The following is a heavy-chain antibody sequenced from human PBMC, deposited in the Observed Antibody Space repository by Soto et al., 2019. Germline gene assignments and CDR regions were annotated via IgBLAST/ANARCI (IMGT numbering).Heavy chain of an antibody. V-gene: IGHV1-8*01. Sequence: QVQLVQSGAEVKKPGASVKVSCKASGYTFTSYDINWVRQATGQGLEWMGWMNPNSGNTGYAQKFQGRVTMTRNTSIGTAYMELSSLRSEDTAVYYCASRVLGYCSSTSCYSAFDIWGQGTMVTVSS. CDR3: ASRVLGYCSSTSCYSAFDI. CDR1: GYTFTSYD. J-gene: IGHJ3*02. D-gene: IGHD2-2*01. CDR2: MNPNSGNT.